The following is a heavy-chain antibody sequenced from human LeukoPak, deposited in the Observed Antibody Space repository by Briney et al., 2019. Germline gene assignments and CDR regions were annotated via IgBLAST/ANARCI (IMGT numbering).Heavy chain of an antibody. Sequence: GASVKVSCKASGYTFTSYAMHWVRQAPGQRLEWMGWINAGNGNTKYSQKFQGRVTITRDTSASTAYMELSSLRSEDTAVYYCARIAAGPYYSYGMDVWGQGTTVTVSS. CDR3: ARIAAGPYYSYGMDV. V-gene: IGHV1-3*01. CDR2: INAGNGNT. D-gene: IGHD2-15*01. J-gene: IGHJ6*02. CDR1: GYTFTSYA.